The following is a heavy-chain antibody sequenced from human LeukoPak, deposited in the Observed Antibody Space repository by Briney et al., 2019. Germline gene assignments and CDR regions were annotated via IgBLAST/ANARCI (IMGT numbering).Heavy chain of an antibody. J-gene: IGHJ4*02. CDR3: ARASVVTSPFDY. V-gene: IGHV3-11*01. CDR1: GFTFSDYY. CDR2: ISSSGGSI. D-gene: IGHD4-23*01. Sequence: GGSLRLSCAASGFTFSDYYMSWIRQAPGKGLEWVSYISSSGGSIYYADSVKGRFTISRGNAKNSLYLQMNTLRADDTAVYYCARASVVTSPFDYWGQGTLVTVSS.